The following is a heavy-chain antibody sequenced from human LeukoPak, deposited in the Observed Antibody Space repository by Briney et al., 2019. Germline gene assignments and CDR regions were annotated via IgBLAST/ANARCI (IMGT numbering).Heavy chain of an antibody. CDR1: GFTFSNHG. V-gene: IGHV3-23*01. Sequence: GGSLRLTCAASGFTFSNHGMNWVRQAPGKGLEWVSAISGSGGSTYYADSVKGRFTISRDNSKNTLYLQMNSLRAEDTAVYYCASIRHGYWGQGTLVTVSS. CDR3: ASIRHGY. J-gene: IGHJ4*02. CDR2: ISGSGGST. D-gene: IGHD1-1*01.